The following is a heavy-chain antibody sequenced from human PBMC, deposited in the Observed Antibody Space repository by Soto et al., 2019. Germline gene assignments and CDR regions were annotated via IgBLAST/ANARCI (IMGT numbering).Heavy chain of an antibody. V-gene: IGHV3-23*01. J-gene: IGHJ4*02. D-gene: IGHD6-13*01. CDR3: AKDPRAYSTNMGYYFAY. Sequence: GGSLRLSCAASGFTFGSYGMTWFRQAPGKGLEWVSAIGSSGVTTYYVDSVKGRFTVSRDNSKNTLYLQMNSLRVEDTAVYYCAKDPRAYSTNMGYYFAYWGQGSLVIVSS. CDR2: IGSSGVTT. CDR1: GFTFGSYG.